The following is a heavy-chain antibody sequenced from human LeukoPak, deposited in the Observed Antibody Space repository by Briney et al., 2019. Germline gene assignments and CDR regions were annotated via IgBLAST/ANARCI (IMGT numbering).Heavy chain of an antibody. Sequence: ASVKVSCKTSGYTFSDYYIHWIRQAPGQGLEWMGWINPNGGGTNYAQKFQGRVTMTRDTSISTAYMELSRLRSDDTAVYYCARDSDLVRGIPDFDYWGQGTLVTVSS. CDR3: ARDSDLVRGIPDFDY. CDR1: GYTFSDYY. CDR2: INPNGGGT. V-gene: IGHV1-2*02. D-gene: IGHD3-10*01. J-gene: IGHJ4*02.